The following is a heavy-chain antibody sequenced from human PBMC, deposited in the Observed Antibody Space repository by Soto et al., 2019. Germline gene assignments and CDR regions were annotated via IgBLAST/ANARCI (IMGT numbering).Heavy chain of an antibody. CDR3: AKDAVATIHYYYYYMDV. J-gene: IGHJ6*03. D-gene: IGHD5-12*01. V-gene: IGHV3-23*01. CDR2: ISGSGGST. Sequence: PGGSLRLSCAASGFTFSSYAMSWVRQAPGKGLEWVSAISGSGGSTYYADSVKGRFTISRDNSKNTLYLQMNSLRAEDTAVYYCAKDAVATIHYYYYYMDVWGKGTTVTVSS. CDR1: GFTFSSYA.